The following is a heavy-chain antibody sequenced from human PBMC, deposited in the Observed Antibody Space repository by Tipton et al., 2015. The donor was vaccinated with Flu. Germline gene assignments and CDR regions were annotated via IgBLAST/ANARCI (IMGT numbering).Heavy chain of an antibody. CDR3: ARSRILGYCSGGSCPKGWYFDY. D-gene: IGHD2-15*01. Sequence: SLRLSCAASGFTVSSNYMSWVRQAPGKGLEWVSVIYSGGSTYYADSVKGRFTISRDNSKNTLYLQMNSLRAEDTAVYYCARSRILGYCSGGSCPKGWYFDYWGQGTLVTVSS. V-gene: IGHV3-53*01. J-gene: IGHJ4*02. CDR2: IYSGGST. CDR1: GFTVSSNY.